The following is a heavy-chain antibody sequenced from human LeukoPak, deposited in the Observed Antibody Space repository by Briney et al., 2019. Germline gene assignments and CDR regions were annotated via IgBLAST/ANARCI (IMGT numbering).Heavy chain of an antibody. CDR3: AYEEGDGFTDA. V-gene: IGHV3-30-3*02. CDR1: GFIFDTYA. D-gene: IGHD5-24*01. CDR2: ISFDGNYK. J-gene: IGHJ4*02. Sequence: GGSLRLSCATSGFIFDTYAMHWVRQAPGKGLEWVAFISFDGNYKYYADSVKGRFSISRDNSKNTLYLQMNSLRFEDTAVYYCAYEEGDGFTDAWGRGTLVTVSS.